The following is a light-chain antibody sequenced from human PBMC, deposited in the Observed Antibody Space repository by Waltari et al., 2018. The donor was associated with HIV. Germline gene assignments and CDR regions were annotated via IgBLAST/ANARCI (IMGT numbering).Light chain of an antibody. Sequence: DIQMTQSPSTLSASVGDRVTITCRASSSIRTYLAWYQQKPGKAPKLLIYKASTLESGVPPRFSGSGSGTEFTLSISSLQPDDFATYYCQQHSTYPLTFGQGTKVEIK. CDR1: SSIRTY. CDR3: QQHSTYPLT. J-gene: IGKJ1*01. CDR2: KAS. V-gene: IGKV1-5*03.